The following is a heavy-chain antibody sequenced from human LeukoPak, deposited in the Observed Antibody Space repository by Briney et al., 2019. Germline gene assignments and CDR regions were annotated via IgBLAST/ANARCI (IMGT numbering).Heavy chain of an antibody. J-gene: IGHJ6*02. CDR2: ISYSGST. CDR3: ARDRGYDVLGV. CDR1: GGSISSGSYY. D-gene: IGHD5-12*01. Sequence: SETLSLTCTVSGGSISSGSYYWSWIRQRPGKGLEWIGYISYSGSTYYNPSLKSRVTISVDTSKNQFSLRLSSVTAADTAVYYCARDRGYDVLGVWGQGTTVTVSS. V-gene: IGHV4-31*03.